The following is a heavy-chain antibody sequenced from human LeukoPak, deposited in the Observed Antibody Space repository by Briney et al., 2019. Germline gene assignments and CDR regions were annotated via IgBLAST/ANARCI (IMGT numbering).Heavy chain of an antibody. CDR3: ARHDVGLPS. J-gene: IGHJ4*02. CDR1: GFIFVDYG. D-gene: IGHD3-10*02. V-gene: IGHV3-20*04. CDR2: INWNGGVT. Sequence: GGSLRPSCAASGFIFVDYGMNWVRQRPGKGLEWVSGINWNGGVTAYADSVKGRFTISRDNADSSLYLEMSRLRVDDTGIYYCARHDVGLPSWGQGTLVTVSS.